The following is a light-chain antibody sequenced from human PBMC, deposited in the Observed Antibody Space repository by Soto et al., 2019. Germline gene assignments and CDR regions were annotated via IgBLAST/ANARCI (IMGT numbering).Light chain of an antibody. Sequence: RSCRASQRVTSNFAWYQQKPGQAPRLLIYDASTRATGIPARFSCSGSGTECTLCSRRLAPEDFAVYYCVQCGRSSDIGRGTRLEIK. CDR2: DAS. CDR3: VQCGRSSD. J-gene: IGKJ5*01. CDR1: QRVTSN. V-gene: IGKV3-15*01.